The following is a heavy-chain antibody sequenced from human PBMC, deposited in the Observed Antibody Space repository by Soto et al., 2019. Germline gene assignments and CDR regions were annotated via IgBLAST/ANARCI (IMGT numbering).Heavy chain of an antibody. CDR2: INHVGIT. J-gene: IGHJ4*02. D-gene: IGHD3-3*01. CDR3: ARAHDFWGGRQQPINS. Sequence: KTSETLSLTCAVSGGSFRGFYWTWIRQSPGKGLEWLGDINHVGITNSNPSLKSRVSIPVDTSKSQFSLKLSSVTAADTAVDYCARAHDFWGGRQQPINSWGQGTLVTVSS. V-gene: IGHV4-34*01. CDR1: GGSFRGFY.